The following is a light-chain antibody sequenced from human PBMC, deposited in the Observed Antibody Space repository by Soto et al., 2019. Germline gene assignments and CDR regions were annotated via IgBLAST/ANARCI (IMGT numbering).Light chain of an antibody. Sequence: QSVLTQPASVYGSPGQSITISCTGTSSDVGGYNYVSWYQQHPGKAPKLMIYDVTNRPSGVSNRFSGSKSGNTASLTISGLQAEDEADYYCSSYTSSSTYVFGTGNKVTVL. CDR1: SSDVGGYNY. CDR2: DVT. CDR3: SSYTSSSTYV. V-gene: IGLV2-14*01. J-gene: IGLJ1*01.